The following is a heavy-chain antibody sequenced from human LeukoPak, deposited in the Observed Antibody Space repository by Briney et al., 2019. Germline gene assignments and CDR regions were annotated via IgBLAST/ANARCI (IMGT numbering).Heavy chain of an antibody. CDR1: GYTLTELS. V-gene: IGHV1-2*02. CDR3: ARDIGSGWYWIGGNY. J-gene: IGHJ4*02. D-gene: IGHD6-19*01. Sequence: GASVKVSCKVSGYTLTELSMHWVRQAPGQGLEWMGWIAPNSGDTNYAQKFQGRVTMTRDTSISTAHMELSRLKSDDTAVYYCARDIGSGWYWIGGNYWGQGTLVTVSS. CDR2: IAPNSGDT.